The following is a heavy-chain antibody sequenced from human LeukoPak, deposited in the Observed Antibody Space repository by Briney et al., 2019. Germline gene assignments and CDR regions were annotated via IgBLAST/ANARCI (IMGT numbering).Heavy chain of an antibody. V-gene: IGHV4-39*07. CDR2: IYYSGST. Sequence: SETLSLTCTVSGGSISSSSYYWGWIRQPPGKGLEWIGSIYYSGSTYYNPSLKSRVTISVDTSKNQFSLKLSSVTAADTAVYSCAREGYSNYGYYYYIDVWGKGTAVTVSS. CDR3: AREGYSNYGYYYYIDV. CDR1: GGSISSSSYY. J-gene: IGHJ6*03. D-gene: IGHD4-11*01.